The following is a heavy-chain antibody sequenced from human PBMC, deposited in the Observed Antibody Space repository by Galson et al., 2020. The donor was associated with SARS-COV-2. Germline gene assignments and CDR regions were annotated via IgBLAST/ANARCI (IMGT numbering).Heavy chain of an antibody. CDR2: ISGSGGST. Sequence: GESLKISCAASGFTFSSYAMSWVRQAPGKGLEWVSAISGSGGSTYYADSVKGRFTISRDNSKNTLYLQMNSLRAEDTAVYYCASNGPPYFDWPPDWWFDPWGQGTLVTVSS. D-gene: IGHD3-9*01. V-gene: IGHV3-23*01. CDR3: ASNGPPYFDWPPDWWFDP. CDR1: GFTFSSYA. J-gene: IGHJ5*02.